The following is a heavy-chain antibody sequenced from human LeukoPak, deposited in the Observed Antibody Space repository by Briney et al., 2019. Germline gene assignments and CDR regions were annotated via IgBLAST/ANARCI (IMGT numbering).Heavy chain of an antibody. CDR1: GGSISSGDYY. CDR3: ARPYYYDSRIDP. Sequence: PSETLSLTCTVSGGSISSGDYYWSWIRQPPGKGLEWIGYTYYSGSTYYNPSLKNRVSIPVDTSKNQFSLNLSSVTAADTAVYYCARPYYYDSRIDPWGQGTLVTVSS. J-gene: IGHJ5*02. V-gene: IGHV4-30-4*01. D-gene: IGHD3-22*01. CDR2: TYYSGST.